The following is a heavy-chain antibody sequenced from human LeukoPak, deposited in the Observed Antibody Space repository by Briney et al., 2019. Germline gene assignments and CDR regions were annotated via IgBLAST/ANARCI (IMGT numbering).Heavy chain of an antibody. V-gene: IGHV4-59*01. D-gene: IGHD6-25*01. CDR3: ARASSGLDY. J-gene: IGHJ4*02. CDR1: GGTISSYY. CDR2: IYYSGST. Sequence: PPETLSLTCTVSGGTISSYYWSWIRQPPGKRLEWIGYIYYSGSTIYNPSLKSRVTISLDTSKNHFSLKLSSVNAADTAVYYCARASSGLDYWGQGTLVTVSS.